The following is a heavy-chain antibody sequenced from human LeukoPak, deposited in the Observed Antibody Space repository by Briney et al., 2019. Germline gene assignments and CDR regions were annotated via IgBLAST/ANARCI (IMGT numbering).Heavy chain of an antibody. V-gene: IGHV4-61*02. CDR2: IYTSGST. D-gene: IGHD2-15*01. Sequence: PSETLSLTCTVSGGSISSGSYYWSWIRQPAGKGLEWIGRIYTSGSTNYNPSLKSRVTISVDTSKNQFSLKLSSVTAADTAVYYCARAFRPIGCSGGSCYSYYYYYMDVWGKGTTVTVSS. CDR1: GGSISSGSYY. J-gene: IGHJ6*03. CDR3: ARAFRPIGCSGGSCYSYYYYYMDV.